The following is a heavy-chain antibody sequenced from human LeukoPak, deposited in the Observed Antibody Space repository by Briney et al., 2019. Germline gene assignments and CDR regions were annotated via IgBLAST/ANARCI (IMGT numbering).Heavy chain of an antibody. CDR1: GGSISSGSYY. V-gene: IGHV4-61*02. J-gene: IGHJ5*02. Sequence: SETLSLTCTVSGGSISSGSYYWSWIRQPAGKGLEWIGRIYTSGSTNYNPSLKSRITISVDTSKNQFSLKLSSVTAADTAVYYCARGAAGVWFDPWGQGTLVTVSS. CDR3: ARGAAGVWFDP. D-gene: IGHD1-14*01. CDR2: IYTSGST.